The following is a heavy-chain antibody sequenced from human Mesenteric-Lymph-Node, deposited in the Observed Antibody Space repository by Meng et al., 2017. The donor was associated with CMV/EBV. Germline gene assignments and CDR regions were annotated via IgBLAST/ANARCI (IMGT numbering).Heavy chain of an antibody. V-gene: IGHV4-34*01. J-gene: IGHJ4*02. D-gene: IGHD2-15*01. CDR2: INHSGVT. CDR3: ARGSDIPVNNY. CDR1: GGSFSGYY. Sequence: QVQLQQWGAGLLKPSETLSLTCAVYGGSFSGYYWSWIRQPPGKGLEWIGEINHSGVTNYNPSLKSRVTISLDRSKNQFSLKLSSVTAEETAVYYCARGSDIPVNNYWGQGTLVTVSS.